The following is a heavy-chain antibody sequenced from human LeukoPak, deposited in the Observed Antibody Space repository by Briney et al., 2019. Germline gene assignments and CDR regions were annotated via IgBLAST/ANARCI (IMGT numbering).Heavy chain of an antibody. J-gene: IGHJ4*02. V-gene: IGHV3-30*03. CDR3: AQQGRNIVLMAF. D-gene: IGHD2-8*01. CDR1: GFTFRTYS. Sequence: GGSLRLSCAASGFTFRTYSIHWVRQAPGKGLEWVTVVSADGRTQLYSDSVKGRFTVSRDNSLNTLHLQMNSLKTEDTAVYYCAQQGRNIVLMAFWGQGTLVTVSS. CDR2: VSADGRTQ.